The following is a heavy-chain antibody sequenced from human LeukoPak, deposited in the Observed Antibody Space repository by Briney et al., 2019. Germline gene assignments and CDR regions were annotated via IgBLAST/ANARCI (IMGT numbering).Heavy chain of an antibody. CDR3: ARAIAVAGTGYYYYMDV. CDR2: IIPIFGTA. Sequence: SVKVSCKASGGTFSSYAISWVRQAPGQGLEWMGGIIPIFGTANYAQKFQGRVTITADESTSTAYMELSSLRSEDTAVYYCARAIAVAGTGYYYYMDVWGKGTTVTISS. J-gene: IGHJ6*03. CDR1: GGTFSSYA. D-gene: IGHD6-19*01. V-gene: IGHV1-69*13.